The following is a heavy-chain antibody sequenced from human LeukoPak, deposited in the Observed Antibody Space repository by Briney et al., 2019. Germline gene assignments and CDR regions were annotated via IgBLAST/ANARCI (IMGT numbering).Heavy chain of an antibody. J-gene: IGHJ6*02. Sequence: SETLSLTCTVSGSSISSYYWSWIRQPPGKGLEWIGYIYYSGSANYNPSLKSRVTISVDTSKNQFSLKLSSVTAADTAVYYCARFLYYYGMDVWGQGTTVTVSS. CDR2: IYYSGSA. CDR3: ARFLYYYGMDV. D-gene: IGHD2/OR15-2a*01. CDR1: GSSISSYY. V-gene: IGHV4-59*01.